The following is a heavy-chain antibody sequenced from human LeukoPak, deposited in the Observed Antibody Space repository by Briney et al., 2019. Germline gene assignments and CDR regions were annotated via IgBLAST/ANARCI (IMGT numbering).Heavy chain of an antibody. V-gene: IGHV4-34*01. D-gene: IGHD6-13*01. CDR1: GFTVSSNY. Sequence: GSLRLSCAASGFTVSSNYMSWVRQAPGKGLEWIGEINHSGSTNYNPSLKSRVTISVDTSKNQFSLKLSSVTAADTAAYYCARRRGSSFAFYYFDYWGQGTLVTVSS. J-gene: IGHJ4*02. CDR3: ARRRGSSFAFYYFDY. CDR2: INHSGST.